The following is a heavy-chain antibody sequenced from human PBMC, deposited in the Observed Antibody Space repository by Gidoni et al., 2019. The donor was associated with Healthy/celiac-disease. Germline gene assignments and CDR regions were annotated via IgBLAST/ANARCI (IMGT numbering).Heavy chain of an antibody. D-gene: IGHD5-18*01. V-gene: IGHV1-69*01. CDR1: DVTFRSYA. CDR3: ARARGDTDHHDY. CDR2: IIPICGTA. Sequence: QVQLVQSGAEVKKPGSSVKVSCKPPDVTFRSYAISWVRQASGQGLEWMVGIIPICGTANYAQKCQGRVTITADESTSTAYRELSSLRSEDTAVYYCARARGDTDHHDYWGKGTLVTVSS. J-gene: IGHJ4*02.